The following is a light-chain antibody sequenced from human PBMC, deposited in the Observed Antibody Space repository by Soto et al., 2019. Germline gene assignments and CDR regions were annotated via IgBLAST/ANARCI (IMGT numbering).Light chain of an antibody. CDR3: QHYGNSPPMYT. V-gene: IGKV3-20*01. J-gene: IGKJ2*01. CDR2: GAS. Sequence: EIVLTQSPGILSLSPGERATLSCRASQSVSSSYLAWYQQKPGQAHRLLIYGASSRATGIPDRFSGSGSGTDFTLTISRLEPEEFAVYYCQHYGNSPPMYTFGQGTKLEI. CDR1: QSVSSSY.